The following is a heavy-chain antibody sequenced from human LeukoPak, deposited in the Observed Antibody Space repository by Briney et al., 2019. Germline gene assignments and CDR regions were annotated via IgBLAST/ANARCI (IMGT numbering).Heavy chain of an antibody. J-gene: IGHJ2*01. CDR3: ARRGPNSGSSRGWNFDL. V-gene: IGHV4-59*08. Sequence: SETLSLTCTVSGGSISGYYWSWIRQPPGKRLEWTGYIHYRGTGDSNPSLRSRVSMSVDTSKNQFSLKMSSLTASDTAMYYCARRGPNSGSSRGWNFDLWGRGTLLTVSS. CDR1: GGSISGYY. CDR2: IHYRGTG. D-gene: IGHD5-12*01.